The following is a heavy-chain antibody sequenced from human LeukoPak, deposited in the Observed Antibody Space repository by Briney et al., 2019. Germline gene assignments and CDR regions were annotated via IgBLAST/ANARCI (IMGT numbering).Heavy chain of an antibody. CDR1: GGSISTYY. V-gene: IGHV4-59*01. Sequence: PSETLSLTCTVSGGSISTYYWSWIRQPPGKGLEWIGYIYDSGSTNYNPSLKSRVTISVDTSKNKFSLKLSSVTAADTAVYYCARGGYSYGYDDGFDYWGQGTLVTVSS. D-gene: IGHD5-18*01. J-gene: IGHJ4*02. CDR2: IYDSGST. CDR3: ARGGYSYGYDDGFDY.